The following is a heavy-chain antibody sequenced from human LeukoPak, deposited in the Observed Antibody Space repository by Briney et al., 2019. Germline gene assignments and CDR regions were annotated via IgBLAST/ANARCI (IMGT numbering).Heavy chain of an antibody. CDR2: ISSDSSYI. J-gene: IGHJ6*04. D-gene: IGHD6-19*01. CDR1: GFTFNNYG. Sequence: GGSLRLSCAASGFTFNNYGFNWVRQAPGKGLEWVSSISSDSSYIYYADSVKGRFTISRDNAKNSLYLQMNSLRAEDTAVYYCARDRFPRIAVAGIGGDVWGKGTTVTISS. V-gene: IGHV3-21*06. CDR3: ARDRFPRIAVAGIGGDV.